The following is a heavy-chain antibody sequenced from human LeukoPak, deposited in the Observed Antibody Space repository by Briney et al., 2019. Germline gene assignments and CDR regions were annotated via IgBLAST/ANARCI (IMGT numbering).Heavy chain of an antibody. CDR1: GGSFSGYY. D-gene: IGHD3-22*01. V-gene: IGHV4-34*01. CDR2: MNPGGST. J-gene: IGHJ6*03. CDR3: ARGRQDVTMIVVVMTAVSYYLDV. Sequence: SETLSLTCAVYGGSFSGYYWTWIRQTPEKGLEWIGEMNPGGSTNYNPSLKSRVTISVDTSKNQFSLELSSVTAADTAVYYCARGRQDVTMIVVVMTAVSYYLDVWGKGTTVTVS.